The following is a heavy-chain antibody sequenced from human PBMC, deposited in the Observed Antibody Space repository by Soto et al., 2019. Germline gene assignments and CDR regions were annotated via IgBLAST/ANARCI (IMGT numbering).Heavy chain of an antibody. Sequence: GGSLRLSCAASGFTFNSYGIHWVRQAPGRGLEWVAVVWHHGSNRDYADSVKGRFTISRDNSKNTVYLQMNSLRAEDTAVYYCARDEDYDYIWGSYRLLGDWGQGTLVTVSS. CDR3: ARDEDYDYIWGSYRLLGD. CDR2: VWHHGSNR. J-gene: IGHJ4*02. V-gene: IGHV3-33*01. CDR1: GFTFNSYG. D-gene: IGHD3-16*02.